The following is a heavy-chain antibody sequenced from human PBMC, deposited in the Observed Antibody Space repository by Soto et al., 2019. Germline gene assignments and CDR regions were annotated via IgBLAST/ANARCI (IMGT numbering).Heavy chain of an antibody. CDR3: ARDCGGMDV. J-gene: IGHJ6*02. V-gene: IGHV1-3*01. Sequence: QVQLVQSGAEVKKPGASVKISCKASGYTFTSYALHWVRQAPGQRLEWMGWINAGNGNTKYLQKFQGRVTITRDTSANTAYMELSSLRSEDTAVYDSARDCGGMDVWGQGTTVTVSS. CDR1: GYTFTSYA. CDR2: INAGNGNT.